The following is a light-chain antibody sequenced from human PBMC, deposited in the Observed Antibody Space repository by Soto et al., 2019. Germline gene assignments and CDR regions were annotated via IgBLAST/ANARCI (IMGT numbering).Light chain of an antibody. J-gene: IGKJ1*01. CDR1: QSVSITF. CDR2: GAS. CDR3: QQFYSSLT. Sequence: EIVLTQSPGSLSLSPGERATLSCRASQSVSITFFAWYQQRPGQAPRLLMYGASSRATGIPERFSGSGSGTDFPLTISRLEHEDFAVYYCQQFYSSLTFGHGTKVEI. V-gene: IGKV3-20*01.